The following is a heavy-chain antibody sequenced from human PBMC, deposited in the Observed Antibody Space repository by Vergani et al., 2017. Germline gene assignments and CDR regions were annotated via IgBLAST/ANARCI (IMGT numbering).Heavy chain of an antibody. Sequence: QVQLQESGPGLVKPSETLSLTCAVSGYSISSGYYWGWIRQPPGKGLEWIGSIYHSGSIYYNPSLKSRVTISVDTSKNQFSLKLSSVTAADTAVYYCAGWSDYYDSSGYYPNWFDPWGQGTLVTVSS. CDR2: IYHSGSI. D-gene: IGHD3-22*01. V-gene: IGHV4-38-2*01. CDR1: GYSISSGYY. J-gene: IGHJ5*02. CDR3: AGWSDYYDSSGYYPNWFDP.